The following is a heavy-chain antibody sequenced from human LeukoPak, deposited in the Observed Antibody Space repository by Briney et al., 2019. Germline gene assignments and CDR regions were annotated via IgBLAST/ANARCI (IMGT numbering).Heavy chain of an antibody. CDR2: ISAYNRNT. CDR1: GYTFTSYG. CDR3: ARLTVTTWDWFDP. Sequence: ASVTVSCKASGYTFTSYGISWVRQAPGQGLEWMGWISAYNRNTNYAQKLQGRVTMTTDTSTSTAYMELRSLRSDDTAVYYCARLTVTTWDWFDPWGQGTLVTVSS. V-gene: IGHV1-18*01. J-gene: IGHJ5*02. D-gene: IGHD4-17*01.